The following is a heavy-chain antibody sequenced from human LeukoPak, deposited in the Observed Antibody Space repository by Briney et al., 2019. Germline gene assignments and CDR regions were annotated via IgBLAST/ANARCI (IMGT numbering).Heavy chain of an antibody. Sequence: PSETLSLTCTVSGGSISSYYWSWIRQPPGKGLEWIGYIYYSGSTNYNPSLKSRVTISVDTSENQFSPKLSSVTAADTAVYYCARHSPSGWSSHYYYGMDVWGQGTTVTVSS. CDR3: ARHSPSGWSSHYYYGMDV. J-gene: IGHJ6*02. V-gene: IGHV4-59*08. CDR2: IYYSGST. D-gene: IGHD6-19*01. CDR1: GGSISSYY.